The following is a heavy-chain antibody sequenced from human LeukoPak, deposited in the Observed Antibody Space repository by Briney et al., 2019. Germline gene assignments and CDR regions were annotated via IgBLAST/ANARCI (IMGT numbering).Heavy chain of an antibody. Sequence: PGGSLRLSCAASGFTFSSYTMNWVRQAPGKGLEWVSSISGSSSYIYYADSVQGRFTISRDNAKNSLYLQMNSLRAEDTAVYYCARGRLRTPDYWGQGTLVTVSS. CDR1: GFTFSSYT. D-gene: IGHD5-12*01. CDR3: ARGRLRTPDY. V-gene: IGHV3-21*01. CDR2: ISGSSSYI. J-gene: IGHJ4*02.